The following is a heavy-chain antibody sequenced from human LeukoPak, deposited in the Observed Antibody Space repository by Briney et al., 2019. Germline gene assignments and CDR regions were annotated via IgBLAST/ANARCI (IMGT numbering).Heavy chain of an antibody. CDR3: ARLGGVGDY. Sequence: ASETLSLTCTVSGGSISSSSYYWGWIRQPPGKGLEWIGSIYYSGSTYYNPSLKSRVTISVDTSKNQFSLKLSSVTAADTAVYYCARLGGVGDYWGQGTLVTVSS. J-gene: IGHJ4*02. D-gene: IGHD3-10*01. CDR1: GGSISSSSYY. CDR2: IYYSGST. V-gene: IGHV4-39*01.